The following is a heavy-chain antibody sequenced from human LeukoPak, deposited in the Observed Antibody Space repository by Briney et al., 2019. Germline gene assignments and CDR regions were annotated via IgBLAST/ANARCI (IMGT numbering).Heavy chain of an antibody. CDR3: ARASGSYSPDAFDI. Sequence: SETLSLTCTVSGGSISSYYWGWIRQPPGKGLEWIGSIYYSGSTYYNPSLKSRVTISVDTSKNQFSLKLSSVTAADTAVYYCARASGSYSPDAFDIWGQGTMVTVSS. V-gene: IGHV4-39*07. J-gene: IGHJ3*02. CDR1: GGSISSYY. CDR2: IYYSGST. D-gene: IGHD1-26*01.